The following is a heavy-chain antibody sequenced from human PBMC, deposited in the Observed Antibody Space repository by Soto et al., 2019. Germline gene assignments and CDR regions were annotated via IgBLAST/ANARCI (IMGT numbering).Heavy chain of an antibody. CDR3: ARGPRIAARPRLVYFDY. CDR2: INHSGST. D-gene: IGHD6-6*01. CDR1: GGSFSGYY. Sequence: SETLSLTCAVYGGSFSGYYWSWIRQPPGKGLEWIGEINHSGSTNYNPSLKSRVTISVDTSKNQFSLKLSSVTAADTAVYYCARGPRIAARPRLVYFDYWGQGTLVTVSS. J-gene: IGHJ4*02. V-gene: IGHV4-34*01.